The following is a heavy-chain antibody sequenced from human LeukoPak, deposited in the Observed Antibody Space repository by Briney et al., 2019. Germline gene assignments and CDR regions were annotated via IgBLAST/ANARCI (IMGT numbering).Heavy chain of an antibody. CDR1: GYTFTSYD. CDR2: MNPNSGNT. V-gene: IGHV1-8*01. J-gene: IGHJ5*02. CDR3: ARSGLGHHYDILTGYYTSWFDP. D-gene: IGHD3-9*01. Sequence: ASVKVSCKASGYTFTSYDINWVRQATGQGHEWMGWMNPNSGNTGYAQKFQGRVTMTRNTSISTAYMELSSLRSEDTAVYYCARSGLGHHYDILTGYYTSWFDPWGQGTLVTVSS.